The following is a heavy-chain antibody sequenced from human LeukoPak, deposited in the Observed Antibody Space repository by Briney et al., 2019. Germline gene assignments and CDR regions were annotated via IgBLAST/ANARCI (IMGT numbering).Heavy chain of an antibody. Sequence: PGGSLRLSCAASGFTFSSYEMSWVRQAPGKGLEWVSYISTSGSTTYYADSVKGRFTISRDNVKNSLHLQMNSLRVDDTALYYCARVYRTSCDYWGQGTLVTVSS. CDR1: GFTFSSYE. D-gene: IGHD2-2*01. CDR2: ISTSGSTT. V-gene: IGHV3-48*03. J-gene: IGHJ4*02. CDR3: ARVYRTSCDY.